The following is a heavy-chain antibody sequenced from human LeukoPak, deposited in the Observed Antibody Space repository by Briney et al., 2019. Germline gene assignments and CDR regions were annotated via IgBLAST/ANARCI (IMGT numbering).Heavy chain of an antibody. CDR3: TGGWLAH. V-gene: IGHV3-23*01. J-gene: IGHJ5*02. CDR2: ISESGGST. Sequence: GRSLRLSCAASGFPFSNYVMGWVRQAPGKGLEWVSGISESGGSTYYVDSVKGRFTISRDNSKNTLYLLMNSLRAEYTAVYYCTGGWLAHWGQGTLVTVSS. CDR1: GFPFSNYV.